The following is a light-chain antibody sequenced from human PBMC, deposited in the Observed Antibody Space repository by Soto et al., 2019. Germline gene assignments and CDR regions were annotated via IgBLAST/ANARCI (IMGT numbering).Light chain of an antibody. V-gene: IGLV2-23*03. CDR1: SSDVGSYNL. CDR3: CSYAGSSTFAYV. CDR2: EGS. Sequence: QSALPQPASVSGAPGQSITISCTGTSSDVGSYNLVSWYQQHPGKAPKLMIYEGSKLPSGVSNRFSGSKSGNTASLTISGLQAEDEADYYCCSYAGSSTFAYVFGTGTKLTVL. J-gene: IGLJ1*01.